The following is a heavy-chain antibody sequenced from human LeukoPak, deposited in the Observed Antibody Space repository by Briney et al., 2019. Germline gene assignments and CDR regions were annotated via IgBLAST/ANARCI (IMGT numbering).Heavy chain of an antibody. CDR3: AYLITIFGVVPWFDP. D-gene: IGHD3-3*01. CDR1: GFTFSSYA. Sequence: GGSLRLSCAASGFTFSSYAMSWVRQAPGKGLEWGSAISGSGGSTYYADSVKGRFTISRDNSKNTLYLQMNSLRAEDTAVYYCAYLITIFGVVPWFDPWGQGTLVTVSS. J-gene: IGHJ5*02. V-gene: IGHV3-23*01. CDR2: ISGSGGST.